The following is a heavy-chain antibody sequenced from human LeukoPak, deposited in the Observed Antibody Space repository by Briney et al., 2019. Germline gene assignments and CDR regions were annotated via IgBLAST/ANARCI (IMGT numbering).Heavy chain of an antibody. CDR2: INPNSGGT. V-gene: IGHV1-2*02. CDR3: ARRYYCSGGSCYPQTQDFDY. J-gene: IGHJ4*02. D-gene: IGHD2-15*01. Sequence: ASVKVSCKASGYTFTGYYMHWVRQAPGQGLEWMGWINPNSGGTNYAQKSQGRVTMTRDTSISTAYMELSRLRSDDTAVYYCARRYYCSGGSCYPQTQDFDYWGQGTLVTVSS. CDR1: GYTFTGYY.